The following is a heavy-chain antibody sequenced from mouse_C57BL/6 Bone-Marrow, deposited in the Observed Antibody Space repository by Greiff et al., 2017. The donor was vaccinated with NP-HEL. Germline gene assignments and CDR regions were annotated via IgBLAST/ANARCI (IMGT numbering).Heavy chain of an antibody. CDR1: GFNIKDDY. J-gene: IGHJ3*01. Sequence: VQLQHSGAELVRPGASVKLSCTASGFNIKDDYMHWVKQRPEQGLEWIGWIDPENGDTEYASKFQGKATITADTSSNTAYLQLSSLTSEDTAVYYCTTFDYDVEFAYWGQGTLVTVSA. CDR2: IDPENGDT. CDR3: TTFDYDVEFAY. V-gene: IGHV14-4*01. D-gene: IGHD2-4*01.